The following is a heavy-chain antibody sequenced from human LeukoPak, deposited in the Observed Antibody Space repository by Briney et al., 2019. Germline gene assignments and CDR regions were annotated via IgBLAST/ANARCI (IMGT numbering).Heavy chain of an antibody. Sequence: ASVKVSCKASGYTFTSYYMHWVRQAPGQGLEWMGIINPSGGSTSYAQKFQGRVTMTRDTSTSTVYMELSSLRSEDPAVYYCARDSESSSGSYLGDIDYYYYYGMDVWGKGTPVTVSS. J-gene: IGHJ6*04. V-gene: IGHV1-46*01. CDR1: GYTFTSYY. CDR3: ARDSESSSGSYLGDIDYYYYYGMDV. CDR2: INPSGGST. D-gene: IGHD3-10*01.